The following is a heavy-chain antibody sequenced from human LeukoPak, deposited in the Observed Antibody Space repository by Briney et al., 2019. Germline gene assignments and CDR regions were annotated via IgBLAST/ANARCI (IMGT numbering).Heavy chain of an antibody. CDR1: GYTFPTYA. CDR2: INTNTGNP. J-gene: IGHJ3*01. V-gene: IGHV7-4-1*01. Sequence: ASVKVSCKASGYTFPTYAMNWVRQAPGQGLEWMGWINTNTGNPTYAQGFTGRFVFSLDTSVSTAYLQIRSLKAEDTAIYYCARDHVKLGSSFHPFDAFDVWGQGTLVTVSS. D-gene: IGHD2-2*01. CDR3: ARDHVKLGSSFHPFDAFDV.